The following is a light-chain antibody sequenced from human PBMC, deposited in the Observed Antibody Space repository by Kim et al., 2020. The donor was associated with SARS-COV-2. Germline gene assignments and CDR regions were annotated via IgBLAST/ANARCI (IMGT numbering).Light chain of an antibody. CDR2: SDN. Sequence: QSVLTQPPSASGTPGQRVTISCSGSRSNIGSNTVSGYQQLPGTAPKLFIYSDNQRPSGVPDRFSCSKSGTSASLAISGLQSEDEADYYCAAWDDSLNAQVVFGGGTQLTVL. V-gene: IGLV1-44*01. J-gene: IGLJ2*01. CDR3: AAWDDSLNAQVV. CDR1: RSNIGSNT.